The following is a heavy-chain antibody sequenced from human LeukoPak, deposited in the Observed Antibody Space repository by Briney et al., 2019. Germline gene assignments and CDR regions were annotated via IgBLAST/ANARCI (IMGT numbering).Heavy chain of an antibody. J-gene: IGHJ4*02. Sequence: PGGSLRLSCAASGFTFSNAWVSWVRQAQGKGLEWVGRIKSKTDGGTTDYAAPMKGRFIISRDDSKNTPYLQMNSLKTEDTAVYYCTTDFYDSSGSPDWWGQGTLVTVSS. CDR2: IKSKTDGGTT. CDR3: TTDFYDSSGSPDW. D-gene: IGHD3-22*01. V-gene: IGHV3-15*01. CDR1: GFTFSNAW.